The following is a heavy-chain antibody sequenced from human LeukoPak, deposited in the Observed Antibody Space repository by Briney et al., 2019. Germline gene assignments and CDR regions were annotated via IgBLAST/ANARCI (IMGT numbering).Heavy chain of an antibody. V-gene: IGHV4-4*07. CDR3: ARVIPDLPGYYHSFDP. J-gene: IGHJ5*02. CDR2: IYTSGST. D-gene: IGHD3-9*01. CDR1: VGSISSYY. Sequence: SETLSLTCAVSVGSISSYYWSWIRQPAGKGLQWIGRIYTSGSTNYNPSLKSRVTMSVDTSKNQFSLKLSSVTAADTAVYYCARVIPDLPGYYHSFDPWGQGTLVTVSS.